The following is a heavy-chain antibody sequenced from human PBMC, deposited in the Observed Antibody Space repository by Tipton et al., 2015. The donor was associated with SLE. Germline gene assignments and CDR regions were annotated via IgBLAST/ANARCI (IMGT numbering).Heavy chain of an antibody. Sequence: TLSLTCAVSGGSISSGGYSWSWIRQPPGKGLEWIGYIYYSGSTYYNPSLKSRVTISVDTSKNQFSLKLSSVTAADTAVYYCAREGNGQQLGYWGQGTLVTVSS. CDR1: GGSISSGGYS. D-gene: IGHD6-13*01. J-gene: IGHJ4*02. V-gene: IGHV4-31*11. CDR3: AREGNGQQLGY. CDR2: IYYSGST.